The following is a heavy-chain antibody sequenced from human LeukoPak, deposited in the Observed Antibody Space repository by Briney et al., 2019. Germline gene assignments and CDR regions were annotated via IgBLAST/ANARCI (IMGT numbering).Heavy chain of an antibody. V-gene: IGHV3-33*01. J-gene: IGHJ4*02. D-gene: IGHD2-2*01. CDR3: ARDPCSSSNCYLDY. CDR1: GFTFSSYG. Sequence: PGGSLRLSCAASGFTFSSYGMHWVRQAPGKGLEWVAVIWYDGSNKYYADSVKGRFTISRDNSKNTLYLQMNSLRAEDTAVYYCARDPCSSSNCYLDYWGQGTLVTVSS. CDR2: IWYDGSNK.